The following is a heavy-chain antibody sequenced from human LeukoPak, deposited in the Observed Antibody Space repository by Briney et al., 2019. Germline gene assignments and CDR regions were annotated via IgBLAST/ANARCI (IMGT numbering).Heavy chain of an antibody. CDR3: AKDLGGSATTV. CDR2: ISWSGDRM. V-gene: IGHV3-9*01. J-gene: IGHJ4*02. CDR1: GFTFEDHV. D-gene: IGHD2-2*01. Sequence: GGSLRLSCAASGFTFEDHVMHWVRQAPGKGLEWVSSISWSGDRMGYADAVKGRFTISRDNAKNSLFLQMNSLRVEDTALYYCAKDLGGSATTVWGQGTLVTASS.